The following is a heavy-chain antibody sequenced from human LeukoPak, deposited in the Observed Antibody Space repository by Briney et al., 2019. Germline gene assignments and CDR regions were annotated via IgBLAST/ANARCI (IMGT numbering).Heavy chain of an antibody. CDR1: GGTFSSYA. CDR3: AGGYCSSTSCSEPMGFDY. D-gene: IGHD2-2*01. J-gene: IGHJ4*02. Sequence: SVKVPCKASGGTFSSYAISWVRQAPGQGLEWMGGIIPIFGTANYAQKFQGRVTITADESTSTAYMELSSLRSEDTAVYYCAGGYCSSTSCSEPMGFDYWGQGTLVTVSP. V-gene: IGHV1-69*01. CDR2: IIPIFGTA.